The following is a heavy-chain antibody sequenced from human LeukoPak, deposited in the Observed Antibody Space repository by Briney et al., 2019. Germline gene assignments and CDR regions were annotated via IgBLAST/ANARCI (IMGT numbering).Heavy chain of an antibody. Sequence: SETLSLTCTVSGYSISSGYYWGWIRQPPGKGLEWIGSIYHSGSTYYNPSLKSRVTISVDTSKNQFSLKLSSVTAADTAVYYCARGRGYSYGYFFDYWGQGTLVTASS. CDR1: GYSISSGYY. D-gene: IGHD5-18*01. CDR3: ARGRGYSYGYFFDY. J-gene: IGHJ4*02. CDR2: IYHSGST. V-gene: IGHV4-38-2*02.